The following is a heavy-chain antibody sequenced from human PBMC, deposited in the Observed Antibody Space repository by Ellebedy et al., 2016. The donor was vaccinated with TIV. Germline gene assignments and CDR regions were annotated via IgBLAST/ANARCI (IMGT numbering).Heavy chain of an antibody. V-gene: IGHV4-59*01. CDR3: ARVSGGGGSPSDY. Sequence: GSLRLSXTVSGGSISSYYWSWIRQSPGKGLEWIGYIYYNGFSNYNPSLRGRVTISVDTSRSQFSLKVTSVTAADTAVYYCARVSGGGGSPSDYWGPGIRVNVSS. J-gene: IGHJ4*02. CDR1: GGSISSYY. D-gene: IGHD3-16*01. CDR2: IYYNGFS.